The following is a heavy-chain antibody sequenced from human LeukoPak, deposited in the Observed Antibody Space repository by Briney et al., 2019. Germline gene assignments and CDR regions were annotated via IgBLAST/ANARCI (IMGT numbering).Heavy chain of an antibody. D-gene: IGHD6-19*01. J-gene: IGHJ6*02. Sequence: SETLSLTCTVSGGSISSGGYYCSWIRQHPGKGLEWIGYVYYSGSTYYNPSLKSRVTISVDTSKNQFSLKLSSVTAADTAVYYCARESVAVAGTYYYGMDVWGQGTTVTVSS. V-gene: IGHV4-31*03. CDR2: VYYSGST. CDR1: GGSISSGGYY. CDR3: ARESVAVAGTYYYGMDV.